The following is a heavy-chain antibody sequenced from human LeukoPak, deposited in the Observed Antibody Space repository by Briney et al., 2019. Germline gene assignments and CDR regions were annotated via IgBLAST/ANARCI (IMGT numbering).Heavy chain of an antibody. V-gene: IGHV4-39*07. Sequence: SETLSLTCTVSGGSVSISSYYWGWIRQPPGKGLEWIGSIYYSGNTYYNPSLKSRVTISVDTSKNQFSLKLSSVTAADTAVYYCARSHSGYDDYWGQGTLVTVSS. CDR3: ARSHSGYDDY. CDR1: GGSVSISSYY. CDR2: IYYSGNT. D-gene: IGHD5-12*01. J-gene: IGHJ4*02.